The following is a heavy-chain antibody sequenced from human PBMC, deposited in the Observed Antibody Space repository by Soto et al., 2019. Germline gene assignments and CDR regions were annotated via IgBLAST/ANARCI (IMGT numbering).Heavy chain of an antibody. CDR2: ISAYNGNT. D-gene: IGHD3-3*01. V-gene: IGHV1-18*01. CDR3: ASSRETIFGVVIEDY. J-gene: IGHJ4*02. Sequence: ASVKVSCKASGYTFTSYGISXVRQAPGQGLEWMGWISAYNGNTNYAQKLQGRVTMTTDTSTSTAYMELRSLRSDDTAVYYCASSRETIFGVVIEDYWGQGTLVTVSS. CDR1: GYTFTSYG.